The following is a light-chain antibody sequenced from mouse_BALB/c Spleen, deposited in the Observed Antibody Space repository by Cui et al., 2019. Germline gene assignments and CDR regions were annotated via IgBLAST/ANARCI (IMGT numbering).Light chain of an antibody. J-gene: IGKJ1*01. V-gene: IGKV4-80*01. CDR2: ITS. Sequence: QIVLTQSPAIMSASLGAEIPLTCSASSSVSYMHWYQQKSGTSPKLLIYITSNLASGVPSRFSGSGSGTFYSRTISSVEAEDAADYYCHQWSSYPWTFGGGTKLEIK. CDR3: HQWSSYPWT. CDR1: SSVSY.